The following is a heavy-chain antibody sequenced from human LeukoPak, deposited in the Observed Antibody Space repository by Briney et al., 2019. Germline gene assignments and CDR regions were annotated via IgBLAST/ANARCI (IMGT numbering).Heavy chain of an antibody. CDR1: GFTFSSYW. V-gene: IGHV3-7*01. D-gene: IGHD3-9*01. CDR3: ANYYDILTGYYLSLQL. CDR2: IKQDGSEK. J-gene: IGHJ6*02. Sequence: GGSLRLSCAASGFTFSSYWMSWVRQAPGKGLEWVANIKQDGSEKYYVDSVKGRFTISRDNAKNSLYLQMNSLRAEDTAVYYCANYYDILTGYYLSLQLWGQGTTVTVSS.